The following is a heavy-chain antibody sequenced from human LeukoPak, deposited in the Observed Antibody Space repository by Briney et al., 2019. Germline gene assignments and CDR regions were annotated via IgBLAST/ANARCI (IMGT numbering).Heavy chain of an antibody. V-gene: IGHV3-23*01. D-gene: IGHD6-13*01. CDR2: ISDNGAAT. CDR1: GFTYGTYA. Sequence: GGSLRLSCAASGFTYGTYAVSWVRQAPGKGLDWVSAISDNGAATYYADSVKGRFTISRDNSRNTLYLQMNSLRAEDTAVYYCARGSSWTFDYWGQGTLVTVSS. CDR3: ARGSSWTFDY. J-gene: IGHJ4*02.